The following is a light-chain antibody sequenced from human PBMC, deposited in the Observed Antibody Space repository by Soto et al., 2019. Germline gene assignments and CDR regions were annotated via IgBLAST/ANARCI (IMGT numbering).Light chain of an antibody. V-gene: IGKV1-27*01. CDR3: QKYNSAPWT. CDR2: AAS. J-gene: IGKJ1*01. Sequence: DIQMTQSPSSLSASVGDRVTITCRASQGISNYLAWYQQKAGKVPKLLIYAASTLQSGVPSRFSGSGSGTEFNLTISRLQPEDVATYYCQKYNSAPWTFGQGTKVEIK. CDR1: QGISNY.